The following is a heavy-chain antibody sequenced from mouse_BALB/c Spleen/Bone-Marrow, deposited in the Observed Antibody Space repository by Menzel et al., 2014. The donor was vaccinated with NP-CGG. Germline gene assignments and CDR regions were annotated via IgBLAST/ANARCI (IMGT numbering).Heavy chain of an antibody. V-gene: IGHV5-17*02. CDR1: GFTFSSFG. CDR3: ARDRYDEYFDV. D-gene: IGHD2-14*01. CDR2: ISSCSSTI. J-gene: IGHJ1*01. Sequence: EVQRVESGGGLVQPGGSRKLSCAASGFTFSSFGMHWVRQAPEKGLEWVAYISSCSSTIYYADTVKGRFTISRDNPKNTLFLQMTSLRSEDTAMYYCARDRYDEYFDVWDAGTTVTVSS.